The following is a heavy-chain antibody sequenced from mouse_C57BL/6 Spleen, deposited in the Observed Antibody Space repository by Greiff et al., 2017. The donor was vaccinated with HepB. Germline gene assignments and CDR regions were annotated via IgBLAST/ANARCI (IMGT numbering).Heavy chain of an antibody. Sequence: VQLQQSGTELVKPGASVKLSCKASGYTFTSYWMHWVKQRPGQGLEWIGNINPSNGGTNYNEKFKSKATLTVDKSSSTAYMQLSSLTSEDSAVYYCARRTPSYYGSSSFDYWGQGTTLTVSS. CDR3: ARRTPSYYGSSSFDY. D-gene: IGHD1-1*01. CDR1: GYTFTSYW. V-gene: IGHV1-53*01. J-gene: IGHJ2*01. CDR2: INPSNGGT.